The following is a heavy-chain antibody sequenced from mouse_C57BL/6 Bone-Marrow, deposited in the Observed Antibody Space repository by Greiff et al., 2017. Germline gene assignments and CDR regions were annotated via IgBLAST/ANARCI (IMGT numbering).Heavy chain of an antibody. CDR1: GYTFTSYW. Sequence: QVHVKQPGAELVKPGASVKMSCKASGYTFTSYWITWVKQRPGQGLEWIGDIYPGSGSTNYNEKFKSKATLTVDTSSSTAYMQLSSLTSEDSAVYYCARWGIPFDYWGQGTTLTVSS. V-gene: IGHV1-55*01. J-gene: IGHJ2*01. CDR2: IYPGSGST. D-gene: IGHD5-1-1*01. CDR3: ARWGIPFDY.